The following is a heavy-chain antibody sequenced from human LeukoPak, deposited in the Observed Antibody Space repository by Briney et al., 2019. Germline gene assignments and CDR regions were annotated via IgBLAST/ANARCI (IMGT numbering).Heavy chain of an antibody. Sequence: PGGSLRLSSAASGFTFSNAWMSWVRQAPGKGLEWVGRIKSKTDGGTTDYAAPVKGRFTISRDDSKNTLYLQMNSLKTEDTAVYYCTTGRITIFGVVIKAHYYYYMDVWGKGTTVTVSS. CDR3: TTGRITIFGVVIKAHYYYYMDV. V-gene: IGHV3-15*01. CDR1: GFTFSNAW. CDR2: IKSKTDGGTT. D-gene: IGHD3-3*01. J-gene: IGHJ6*03.